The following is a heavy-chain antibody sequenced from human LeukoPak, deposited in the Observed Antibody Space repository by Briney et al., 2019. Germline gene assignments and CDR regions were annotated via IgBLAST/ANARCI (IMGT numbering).Heavy chain of an antibody. CDR1: GFSLSTSGVG. V-gene: IGHV2-5*02. Sequence: ESGPTLVKPTQTLTLTCTFSGFSLSTSGVGVGWIRQPPGKALEWLALIYWDDDKRYSPSLKSRLTITKDTSKNQVVLTMTNMDPVDTATYYCARLMITFGGPYNYFDYWGQGTLVTVSS. CDR2: IYWDDDK. CDR3: ARLMITFGGPYNYFDY. D-gene: IGHD3-16*01. J-gene: IGHJ4*02.